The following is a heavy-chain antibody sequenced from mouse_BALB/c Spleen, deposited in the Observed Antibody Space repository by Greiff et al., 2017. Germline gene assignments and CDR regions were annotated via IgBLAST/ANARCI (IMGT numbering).Heavy chain of an antibody. J-gene: IGHJ4*01. V-gene: IGHV14-3*02. CDR1: CFNIKDTY. CDR3: ARSYAMDY. Sequence: EVQLQESGAELVKPGASVKLSCTASCFNIKDTYMHWVKQRPEQGLEWIGRIDPANGNTKYDPKFQGKATITADTSSNTAYLQLSSLTSEDTAVYYCARSYAMDYWGQGTSVTVSS. CDR2: IDPANGNT.